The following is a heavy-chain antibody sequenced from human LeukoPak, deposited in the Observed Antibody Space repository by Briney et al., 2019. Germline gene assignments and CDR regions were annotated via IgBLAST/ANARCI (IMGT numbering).Heavy chain of an antibody. D-gene: IGHD6-13*01. CDR1: GGSISSNNW. CDR3: ARQALAYSSSCFDY. CDR2: IYHDGST. V-gene: IGHV4-4*02. Sequence: SSETLSLTCAVSGGSISSNNWWIWVRQSPEKGLEWIGEIYHDGSTNYNPSLKSRVTISVDTSKNQFSLKLTSVTAADTAVYYCARQALAYSSSCFDYWGQGTLVTVSS. J-gene: IGHJ4*02.